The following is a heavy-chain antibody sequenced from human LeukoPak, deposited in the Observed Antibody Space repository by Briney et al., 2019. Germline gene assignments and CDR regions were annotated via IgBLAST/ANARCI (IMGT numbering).Heavy chain of an antibody. V-gene: IGHV4-59*01. Sequence: SETLSLTCTVSDGSISSYYWSWIRQPPGKGLEWIGYIYYSGSTNYNPSLKSRVTISVDASKNQFSLNMSSVTAADTAVYYCARTFWSGSTYHYYYMDVWGKGTTVTVSS. D-gene: IGHD3-3*01. CDR3: ARTFWSGSTYHYYYMDV. CDR1: DGSISSYY. CDR2: IYYSGST. J-gene: IGHJ6*03.